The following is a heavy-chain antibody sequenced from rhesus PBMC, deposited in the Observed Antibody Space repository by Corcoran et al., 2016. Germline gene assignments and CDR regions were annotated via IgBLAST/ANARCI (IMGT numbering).Heavy chain of an antibody. D-gene: IGHD1-1*01. CDR1: GFTFSSYD. V-gene: IGHV3-136*01. CDR3: TRGWGGTREIDY. CDR2: ISYTGKTI. J-gene: IGHJ4*01. Sequence: EVQLVESGGGLVQPGGSLRLSCAASGFTFSSYDMSWVRQAPGKVLVWVSYISYTGKTIYYGDSVKGRVTSSRYNAKNSLSLKMSSLRAEDTAVYYCTRGWGGTREIDYWGQGVLVTFSS.